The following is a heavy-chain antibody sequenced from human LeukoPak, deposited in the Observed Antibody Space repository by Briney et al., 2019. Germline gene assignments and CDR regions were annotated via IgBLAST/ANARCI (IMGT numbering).Heavy chain of an antibody. Sequence: SVKVSCKPSGGTFLSHTFSWVRQAPGKGLEWMGKITPVIETANYAQTFQGRVSIYADKSTTTVYMDLSGLRPDDTAVYYCARVNLRGSNYNWFDPWGQGTRVTVSS. V-gene: IGHV1-69*08. CDR2: ITPVIETA. CDR3: ARVNLRGSNYNWFDP. D-gene: IGHD3-10*01. J-gene: IGHJ5*02. CDR1: GGTFLSHT.